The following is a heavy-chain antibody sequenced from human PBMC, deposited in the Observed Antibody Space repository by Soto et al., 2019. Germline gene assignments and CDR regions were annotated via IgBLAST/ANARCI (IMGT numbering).Heavy chain of an antibody. D-gene: IGHD2-15*01. CDR3: ASHFTGGLVLGTSPAGGEKYGWDV. Sequence: QVQLVQSGAEVKKPGSSVKVSCKASGGTFSRYTFTWVRQAPGQGLEWMGRIIPILDIPNYAQNFQGRVTFTAGKSTRSAYMELSSLNSDDPGVYYCASHFTGGLVLGTSPAGGEKYGWDVWGQGTTVTVSS. J-gene: IGHJ6*02. V-gene: IGHV1-69*02. CDR2: IIPILDIP. CDR1: GGTFSRYT.